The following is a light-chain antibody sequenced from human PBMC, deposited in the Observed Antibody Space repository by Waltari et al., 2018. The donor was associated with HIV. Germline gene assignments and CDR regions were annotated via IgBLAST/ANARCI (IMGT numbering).Light chain of an antibody. J-gene: IGKJ2*01. CDR3: LQYGSSPPSYT. CDR2: GAT. Sequence: EIVLTQSPGTLSLSPGERATLSCRTSQSVSGNYVAWYQLKVGQAPRFLIYGATSRATGIPDRFSGSGSGTEFTLTVSRLESEDFAVYYCLQYGSSPPSYTFGQGTKLEIK. CDR1: QSVSGNY. V-gene: IGKV3-20*01.